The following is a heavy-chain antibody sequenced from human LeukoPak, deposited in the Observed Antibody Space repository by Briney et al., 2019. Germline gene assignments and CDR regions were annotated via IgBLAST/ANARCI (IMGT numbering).Heavy chain of an antibody. CDR2: IIPIFGTA. Sequence: SVKVSCKASGGTFSSYAISWVRQAPGQGLEWMGGIIPIFGTANYAQKFQGRVTITADESTSTAYMELSSLRSEDTAVYYCARDAPEYSGFPPFGFWGQGTLVTVSS. V-gene: IGHV1-69*13. CDR1: GGTFSSYA. D-gene: IGHD5-12*01. J-gene: IGHJ4*02. CDR3: ARDAPEYSGFPPFGF.